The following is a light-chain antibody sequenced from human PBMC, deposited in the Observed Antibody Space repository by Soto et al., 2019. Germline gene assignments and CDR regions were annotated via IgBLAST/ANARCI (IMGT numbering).Light chain of an antibody. CDR3: QQYNSYPWT. CDR2: DAS. CDR1: QSISSW. V-gene: IGKV1-5*01. J-gene: IGKJ1*01. Sequence: IKIRHTPATLTASVGDRVTITCRASQSISSWLAWYQQKPGKAPKLLIYDASSLASGVPSRFRGSGSGTAFTLTISSLQPDDFATYCCQQYNSYPWTFGQGTKVDIK.